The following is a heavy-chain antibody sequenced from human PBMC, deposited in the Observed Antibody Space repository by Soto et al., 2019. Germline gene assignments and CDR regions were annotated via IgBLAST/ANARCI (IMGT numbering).Heavy chain of an antibody. CDR2: ISSSGSTI. D-gene: IGHD3-10*01. V-gene: IGHV3-11*01. Sequence: QVQLVESGGGLVKPGGSLRLSCAASGFTFSDYYMSWIRQAPGKGLEWVSYISSSGSTIYYADSVKGRFTISRDNTKNSLYLQMNSLRAEDTAVYYCARTMVRGVMTLQHYYYMDVWGKGTTVTVSS. CDR3: ARTMVRGVMTLQHYYYMDV. CDR1: GFTFSDYY. J-gene: IGHJ6*03.